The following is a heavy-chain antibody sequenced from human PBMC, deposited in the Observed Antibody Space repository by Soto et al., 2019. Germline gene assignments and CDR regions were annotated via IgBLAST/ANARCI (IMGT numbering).Heavy chain of an antibody. CDR3: ARDPPFGQVTASDLFDS. V-gene: IGHV1-69*04. CDR1: GGTFSSYT. J-gene: IGHJ5*01. CDR2: IIPILGIA. D-gene: IGHD3-10*01. Sequence: GASVKVSCKASGGTFSSYTISWVRQAPGQGIEWMGRIIPILGIANYAQKFQGRVTITADKSTSTAYMELSSLRSEDTAVYYCARDPPFGQVTASDLFDSWGQGTLVTVSS.